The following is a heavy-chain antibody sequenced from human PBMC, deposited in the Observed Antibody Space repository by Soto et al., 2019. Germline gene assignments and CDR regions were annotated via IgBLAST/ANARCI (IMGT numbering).Heavy chain of an antibody. CDR2: ISYDEIDK. D-gene: IGHD3-10*01. CDR3: AGRSGSSDY. J-gene: IGHJ4*02. Sequence: PVGSLRLSCAASGFTFSNYTMHWVRQAPGKGLEWVALISYDEIDKYFADAVKGRFTISRDNSKNTLYLQMDSLRAEDTAVYYCAGRSGSSDYWGRGTLVP. CDR1: GFTFSNYT. V-gene: IGHV3-30*04.